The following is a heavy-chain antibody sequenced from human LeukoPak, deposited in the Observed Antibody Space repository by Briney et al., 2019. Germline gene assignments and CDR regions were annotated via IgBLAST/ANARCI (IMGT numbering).Heavy chain of an antibody. D-gene: IGHD1-26*01. CDR1: GGSISSYY. V-gene: IGHV4-59*01. Sequence: PSETLSLTCTVSGGSISSYYWSWNRQPPGKGLEWIGYIYYSGSTNYNPSLKSRVTISVDTSKNQFSLKLSSVTAADTAVYYCARGDSGSYLGWFDPWGQGTLVTVSS. J-gene: IGHJ5*02. CDR2: IYYSGST. CDR3: ARGDSGSYLGWFDP.